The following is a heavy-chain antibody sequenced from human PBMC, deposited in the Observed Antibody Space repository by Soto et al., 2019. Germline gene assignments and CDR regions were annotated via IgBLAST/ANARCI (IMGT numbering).Heavy chain of an antibody. CDR1: GYTFTSYY. CDR3: ARAYTDFWSGNDAFDI. D-gene: IGHD3-3*01. CDR2: INPSGGST. J-gene: IGHJ3*02. V-gene: IGHV1-46*03. Sequence: ASVKVSCKASGYTFTSYYMHWVRQAPGQGLEWMGIINPSGGSTSYAQKFQGRVTMTRETSTSTVYMELSSLRSEDTAVYYCARAYTDFWSGNDAFDIWGQGTMVTVSS.